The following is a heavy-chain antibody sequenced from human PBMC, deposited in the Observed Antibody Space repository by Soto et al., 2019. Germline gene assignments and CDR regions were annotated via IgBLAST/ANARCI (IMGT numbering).Heavy chain of an antibody. CDR1: GYTFTSYG. J-gene: IGHJ2*01. Sequence: GSVKVSCKASGYTFTSYGISWVRQAPGQGLEWMGWISAYNGNTNYAQKLQGRVTMTTDTSTSPAYMELRSLRSDDTAVYYCARRSSWYWYFDLWGRGTLVTVSS. V-gene: IGHV1-18*01. CDR2: ISAYNGNT. CDR3: ARRSSWYWYFDL. D-gene: IGHD6-13*01.